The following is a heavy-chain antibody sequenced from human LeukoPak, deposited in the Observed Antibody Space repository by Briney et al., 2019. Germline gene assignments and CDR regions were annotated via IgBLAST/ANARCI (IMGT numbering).Heavy chain of an antibody. D-gene: IGHD3-10*01. CDR3: AREVTLVRGIIRKYYFDS. V-gene: IGHV4-61*09. J-gene: IGHJ4*02. CDR2: ISTSGST. Sequence: SQTLSLTCTVSGGSIRSGNYHWSWIRQPAGKGLEWIGHISTSGSTDYSPSLKSRVTISVDTSKNQFSLKLSSVNAADTALYYCAREVTLVRGIIRKYYFDSWGQGSLVTVSS. CDR1: GGSIRSGNYH.